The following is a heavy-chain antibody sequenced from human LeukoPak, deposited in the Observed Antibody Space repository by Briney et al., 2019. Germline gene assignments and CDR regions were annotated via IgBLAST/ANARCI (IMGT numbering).Heavy chain of an antibody. J-gene: IGHJ3*02. V-gene: IGHV3-53*01. CDR1: GFTVSSNY. CDR3: ARHQDYYDSSGYGRAFDI. D-gene: IGHD3-22*01. Sequence: PGGSLRLSCAASGFTVSSNYMSWVRQAPGKGLEWVSVIYSGGSTYYADSVKGRFTISRDNSKNTLYLQMNSLRAEDTAVYYCARHQDYYDSSGYGRAFDIWGQGTIVTVSS. CDR2: IYSGGST.